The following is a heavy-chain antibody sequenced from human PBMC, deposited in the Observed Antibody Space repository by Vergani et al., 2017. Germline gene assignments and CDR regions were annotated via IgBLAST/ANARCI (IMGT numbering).Heavy chain of an antibody. CDR3: AGGFVRCSSTSCPLFGFDY. J-gene: IGHJ4*02. CDR1: GGSFSGYY. CDR2: INHSGST. V-gene: IGHV4-34*01. D-gene: IGHD2-2*01. Sequence: QVQLQQWGAGLLKPSETLSLTCAVYGGSFSGYYWSWIRQPPGKRLEWIGEINHSGSTNYNPSLKSRVTMSVDTSKNQFSLKLSSVTAADTAVYYCAGGFVRCSSTSCPLFGFDYWGQGTLVTVSS.